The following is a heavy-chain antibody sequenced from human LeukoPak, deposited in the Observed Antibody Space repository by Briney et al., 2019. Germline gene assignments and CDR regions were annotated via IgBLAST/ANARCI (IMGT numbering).Heavy chain of an antibody. CDR1: RFTFSNYW. D-gene: IGHD2-21*01. J-gene: IGHJ6*03. CDR2: INQDGSER. Sequence: PGGSLRLSCADSRFTFSNYWMSWVRQAPGKGLEWLANINQDGSERSYVDSVKGRFTISRDNAENSLYLDMSSLKLDDTAVCYCARSAYFMDVWGKGTTVTISS. V-gene: IGHV3-7*01. CDR3: ARSAYFMDV.